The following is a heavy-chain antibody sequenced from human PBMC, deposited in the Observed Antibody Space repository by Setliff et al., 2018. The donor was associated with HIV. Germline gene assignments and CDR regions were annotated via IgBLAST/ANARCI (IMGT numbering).Heavy chain of an antibody. V-gene: IGHV4-31*01. Sequence: SETLSLTCTVSGGSISSGGYYWSWIRQLPGKGLECIGYIYYSGSTYYNPSLKSLVTISVDTSKDQVSLKLSTVTAADTAVYYCARDRAAFRLTYWGQGTLVTVSS. D-gene: IGHD3-3*02. CDR2: IYYSGST. CDR3: ARDRAAFRLTY. CDR1: GGSISSGGYY. J-gene: IGHJ4*02.